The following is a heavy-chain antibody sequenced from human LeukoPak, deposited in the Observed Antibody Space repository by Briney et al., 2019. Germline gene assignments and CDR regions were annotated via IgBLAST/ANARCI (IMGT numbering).Heavy chain of an antibody. CDR2: IWYDGSNE. CDR3: ARGSQSTWGFFAY. Sequence: GRSLRLSCAASGFTFSNYGMHWVSQPPGKGLQWVAVIWYDGSNEYYTGSVKGRFTISRDNAHNTLYLQMNSLRAEDTAVYYCARGSQSTWGFFAYWGQGTRVTVSS. J-gene: IGHJ4*02. D-gene: IGHD1-1*01. CDR1: GFTFSNYG. V-gene: IGHV3-33*01.